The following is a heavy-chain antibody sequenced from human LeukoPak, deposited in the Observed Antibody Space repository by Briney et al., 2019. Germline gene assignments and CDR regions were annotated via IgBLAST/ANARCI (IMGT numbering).Heavy chain of an antibody. Sequence: PGGSLRLSCAASGFAFSNFDMSWVRQAPGEGLEWVSAISGSGESTFYAESVKGRFTISRDNSKNTLYLQMNGLRGEDTAIYYCAKRGSYFGGFDYWGQGTLLTVPS. CDR2: ISGSGEST. CDR3: AKRGSYFGGFDY. CDR1: GFAFSNFD. V-gene: IGHV3-23*01. J-gene: IGHJ4*02. D-gene: IGHD3-10*01.